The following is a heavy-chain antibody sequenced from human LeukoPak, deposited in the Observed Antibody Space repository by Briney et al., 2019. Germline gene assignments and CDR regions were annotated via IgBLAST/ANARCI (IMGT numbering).Heavy chain of an antibody. CDR2: IKQDGSEK. V-gene: IGHV3-7*01. CDR3: ARVNIVVVTAIPRYFDL. CDR1: GFTFSSYS. J-gene: IGHJ2*01. Sequence: GGSLRLSCAASGFTFSSYSMSWVRQAPGKGLEWVANIKQDGSEKYYVDSVKGRFTISRDNAKNSLYLQMNSLRAEDTAVYYCARVNIVVVTAIPRYFDLWGRGTLVTVSS. D-gene: IGHD2-21*02.